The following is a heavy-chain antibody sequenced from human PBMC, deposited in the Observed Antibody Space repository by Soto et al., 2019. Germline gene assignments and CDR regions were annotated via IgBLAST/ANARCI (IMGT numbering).Heavy chain of an antibody. Sequence: QIQLVQSGTEVRKPGASAKVSCKTSGYTFTNNDVCWVRQTPGQGLEWMGWISPYSGKTNYARKFKGRVTMTTDTSTSTVYKELTSLTSDDTAVYYCAREGLLLLPDYWGQGTLVTVSS. CDR1: GYTFTNND. J-gene: IGHJ4*02. D-gene: IGHD3-22*01. V-gene: IGHV1-18*01. CDR3: AREGLLLLPDY. CDR2: ISPYSGKT.